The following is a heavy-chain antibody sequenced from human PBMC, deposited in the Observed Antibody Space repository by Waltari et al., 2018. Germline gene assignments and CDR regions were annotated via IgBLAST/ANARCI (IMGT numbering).Heavy chain of an antibody. V-gene: IGHV1-2*02. CDR1: GYIFSGHY. Sequence: QVQLVQSGAEVKKPGASVKVSCKASGYIFSGHYMHWVRQAPGQGLEWMGWINPNTGDTNYAPNFEGRVTLTRDTSFNTAYMELKSLTSDDTAIYFCARDGGTWLEEDYFDYWGQGTLVTVSS. CDR2: INPNTGDT. D-gene: IGHD3-16*01. J-gene: IGHJ4*02. CDR3: ARDGGTWLEEDYFDY.